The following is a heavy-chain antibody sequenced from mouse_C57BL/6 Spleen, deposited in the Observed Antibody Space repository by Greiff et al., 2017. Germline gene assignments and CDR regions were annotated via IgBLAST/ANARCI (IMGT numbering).Heavy chain of an antibody. D-gene: IGHD2-4*01. J-gene: IGHJ3*01. CDR3: AREGYDYDVWFAY. CDR2: IYPNNGGN. V-gene: IGHV1-34*01. CDR1: GYTFTDYY. Sequence: VQLQQSGPELVKPGASVKMSCKASGYTFTDYYMHWVKQSHGKSLEWIGYIYPNNGGNGYNQKFKGKATLTVDKSSSTAYMECRILTSEDSAGYYWAREGYDYDVWFAYWGQGTLVTVSA.